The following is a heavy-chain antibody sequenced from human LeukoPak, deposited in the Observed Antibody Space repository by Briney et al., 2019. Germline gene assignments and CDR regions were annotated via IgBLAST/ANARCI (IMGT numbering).Heavy chain of an antibody. V-gene: IGHV4-38-2*01. CDR1: GYSISSGYY. Sequence: MASETLSLTCAVPGYSISSGYYWGWIRQPPGKGLEWIGTIYRSGSTYYNNPSLKSRVTISVDTSKNQFSLKLSSVTAADTAVYYCARGATTAFHFDYWGQGTLVTVSS. D-gene: IGHD1-26*01. CDR3: ARGATTAFHFDY. J-gene: IGHJ4*02. CDR2: IYRSGST.